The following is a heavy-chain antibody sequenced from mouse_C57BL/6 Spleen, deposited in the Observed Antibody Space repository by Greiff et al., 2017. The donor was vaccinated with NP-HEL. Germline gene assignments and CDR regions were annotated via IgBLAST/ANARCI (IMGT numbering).Heavy chain of an antibody. CDR1: GYTFTNYW. J-gene: IGHJ4*01. Sequence: QVQLKESGAELVRPGTSVKMSCKASGYTFTNYWIGWAKQRPGHGLEWIGDIYPGGGYTNYNEKFKGKATLTADKSSSTAYMQFSSLTSEDSAIYYCARGPFITTVVATDYAMDYWGQGTSVTVSS. CDR3: ARGPFITTVVATDYAMDY. CDR2: IYPGGGYT. D-gene: IGHD1-1*01. V-gene: IGHV1-63*01.